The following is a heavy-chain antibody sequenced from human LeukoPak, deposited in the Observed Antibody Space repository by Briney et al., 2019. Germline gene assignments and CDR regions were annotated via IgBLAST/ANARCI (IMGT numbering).Heavy chain of an antibody. CDR3: ARAVPAAVTNWFDP. CDR1: GYTFTGYY. J-gene: IGHJ5*02. Sequence: ASVKVSCKASGYTFTGYYMHWVRQAPGQGLEWMGWINPNSGGTNYAQKFQGRVTMTRDTSISTAYMEPSRLRSDDTAVYYCARAVPAAVTNWFDPWGQGTLVTVSS. CDR2: INPNSGGT. V-gene: IGHV1-2*02. D-gene: IGHD2-2*01.